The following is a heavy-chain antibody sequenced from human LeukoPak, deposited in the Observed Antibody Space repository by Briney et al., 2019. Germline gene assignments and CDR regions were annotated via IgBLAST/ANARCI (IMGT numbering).Heavy chain of an antibody. J-gene: IGHJ4*02. D-gene: IGHD3-3*01. Sequence: GGSLRLSCAASGFTFSSYSMTWVRQAPGKGLEWVSSISSSSSYIYYADSVKGRFTISRDNAKNSLYLQMNSLRAEDTAVYYCASDVEWPPLGDYWGQGTLVTVSS. CDR1: GFTFSSYS. CDR2: ISSSSSYI. V-gene: IGHV3-21*01. CDR3: ASDVEWPPLGDY.